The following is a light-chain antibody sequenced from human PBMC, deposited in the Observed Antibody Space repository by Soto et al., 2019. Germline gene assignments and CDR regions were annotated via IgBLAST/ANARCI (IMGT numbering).Light chain of an antibody. V-gene: IGLV2-23*03. CDR3: CSYAGSSTFIVV. Sequence: QSALTQPASVSGSPGQSITISCTGTSSDVGSYNLVSWYQQHPGKAPKLMIYEGSKRPSGVSNRFFGSKSGNTASLTISGLQAEDEADYYCCSYAGSSTFIVVFGGGTKLTVL. J-gene: IGLJ2*01. CDR2: EGS. CDR1: SSDVGSYNL.